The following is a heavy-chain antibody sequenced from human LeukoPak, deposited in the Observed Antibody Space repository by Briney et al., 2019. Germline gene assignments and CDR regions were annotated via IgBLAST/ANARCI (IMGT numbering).Heavy chain of an antibody. Sequence: ASVKVSCKASGYTFTGYCMHWVRQAPGQGLEWMGGFDPEDGETIYAQKFQGRVTMTEDTSTDTAYMELSSLRSEDTAVYYCATGYATVTTGYWGQGTLVTVSS. CDR3: ATGYATVTTGY. CDR2: FDPEDGET. D-gene: IGHD4-11*01. V-gene: IGHV1-24*01. CDR1: GYTFTGYC. J-gene: IGHJ4*02.